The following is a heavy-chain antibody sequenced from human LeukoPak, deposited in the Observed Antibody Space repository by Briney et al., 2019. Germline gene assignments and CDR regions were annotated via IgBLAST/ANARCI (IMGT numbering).Heavy chain of an antibody. D-gene: IGHD3-10*01. CDR3: VLMFRGLPY. CDR2: TKNKGNSYTT. J-gene: IGHJ4*02. V-gene: IGHV3-72*01. Sequence: GGSLRLSCAGSGFTSSDHDMDWVRQAPGKGLEWVGRTKNKGNSYTTTYAASVKGRFTISRDDSKNSLYLQMNSLKTEDTALYYCVLMFRGLPYWGQGTRVTVSS. CDR1: GFTSSDHD.